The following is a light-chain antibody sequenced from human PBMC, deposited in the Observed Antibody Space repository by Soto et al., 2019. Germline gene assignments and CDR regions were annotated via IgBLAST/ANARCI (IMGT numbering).Light chain of an antibody. Sequence: QLVLTQPPSVSAAPGEKVSISCSGSSSNIGNDYVSWYQQLPGTAPKLLIYDNDKRPSGIPDRFSGSKSGTSATLGITGLQTGDEADYHCATWDDSLSSVIFGGGTKLTVL. CDR1: SSNIGNDY. CDR2: DND. CDR3: ATWDDSLSSVI. J-gene: IGLJ2*01. V-gene: IGLV1-51*01.